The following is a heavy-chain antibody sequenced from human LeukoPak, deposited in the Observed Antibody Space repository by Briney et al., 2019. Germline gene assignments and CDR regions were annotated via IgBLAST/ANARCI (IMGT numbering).Heavy chain of an antibody. J-gene: IGHJ4*02. V-gene: IGHV4-34*01. CDR2: INRSGST. CDR1: GGSFSGYY. D-gene: IGHD6-13*01. CDR3: ARRLYSSSWALDY. Sequence: SETLSLTCAVYGGSFSGYYWSWIRQPPGKGLEWIGEINRSGSTNYNPSLKSRVTISVDTSKNQFSLKLSSVTAADTAVYYCARRLYSSSWALDYWGQGTLVTVSS.